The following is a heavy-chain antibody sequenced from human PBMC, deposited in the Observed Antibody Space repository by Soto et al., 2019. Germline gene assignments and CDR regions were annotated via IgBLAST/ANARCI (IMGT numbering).Heavy chain of an antibody. V-gene: IGHV3-30*18. Sequence: GGSLRLSCAASGFTFSSYGMHWVRQAPGKGLEWVAVISYDGSNKYYADSVKGRFTISRDNSKNTLYLQMNSLRAEDTAVYYCAKEDYYGSGSLPHAFDIWGQGTMVTVSS. D-gene: IGHD3-10*01. CDR2: ISYDGSNK. CDR3: AKEDYYGSGSLPHAFDI. J-gene: IGHJ3*02. CDR1: GFTFSSYG.